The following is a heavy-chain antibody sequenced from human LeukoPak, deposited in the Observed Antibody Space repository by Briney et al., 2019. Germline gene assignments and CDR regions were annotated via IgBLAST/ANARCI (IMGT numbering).Heavy chain of an antibody. J-gene: IGHJ5*02. CDR3: ARGPYGRGDWFDP. D-gene: IGHD2-21*01. CDR1: GGSFSGYY. Sequence: PSETLSLTCAVYGGSFSGYYWSWIRQPPGKGLEWIGEINHSGSTNYNPSLKSRVTISVDTSKNQFSLKLSSVTAADTAVYYCARGPYGRGDWFDPWGQGTLVTVSS. V-gene: IGHV4-34*01. CDR2: INHSGST.